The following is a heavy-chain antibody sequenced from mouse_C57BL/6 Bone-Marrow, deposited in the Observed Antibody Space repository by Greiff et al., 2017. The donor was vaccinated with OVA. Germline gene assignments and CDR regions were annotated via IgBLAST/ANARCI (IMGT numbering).Heavy chain of an antibody. CDR3: ARSRGRSPYLDY. V-gene: IGHV1-55*01. Sequence: QVQLQQPGAELVKPGASVKMSCKASGYTFTSYWITWVKQRPGQGLEWIGDIYPGSGSTNYNEKFKSKATLTVDTSSSTAYMQLSSLTSEDSAVYYCARSRGRSPYLDYWGQGTTRTVSS. CDR1: GYTFTSYW. J-gene: IGHJ2*01. D-gene: IGHD1-1*01. CDR2: IYPGSGST.